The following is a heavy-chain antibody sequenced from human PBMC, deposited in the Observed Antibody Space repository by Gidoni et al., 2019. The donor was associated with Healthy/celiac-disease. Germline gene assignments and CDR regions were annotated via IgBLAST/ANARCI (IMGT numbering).Heavy chain of an antibody. CDR1: GFPFSSYG. V-gene: IGHV3-33*01. Sequence: QVQLVESGGGVVQPGRSLRLSCAASGFPFSSYGMHWVRQAPGKGLEWVAVIWYDGSNKYYADSVKGRFTISRDNSKNTLYLQMNSLRAEDTAVYYCAREVNFITSDAFDIWGQGTMVTVSS. CDR2: IWYDGSNK. J-gene: IGHJ3*02. CDR3: AREVNFITSDAFDI. D-gene: IGHD3-16*01.